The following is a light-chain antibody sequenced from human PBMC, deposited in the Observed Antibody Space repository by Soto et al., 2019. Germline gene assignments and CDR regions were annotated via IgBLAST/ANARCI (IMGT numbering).Light chain of an antibody. V-gene: IGKV1-17*01. CDR3: QQYKTYPPT. Sequence: DIQMTQSPSSLSASVGARVTITCRASQGIRNDLGWFQQKPGKAHKRLMYAASSLPSGVPSRFSGSGSGTEFTLTISSLQPEDFTTYYCQQYKTYPPTFGQGTKREIK. J-gene: IGKJ2*01. CDR1: QGIRND. CDR2: AAS.